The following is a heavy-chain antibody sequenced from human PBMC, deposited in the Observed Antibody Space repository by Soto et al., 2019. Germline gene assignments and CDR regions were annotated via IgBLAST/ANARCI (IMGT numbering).Heavy chain of an antibody. CDR3: ARVDHYYDSSGLFDY. V-gene: IGHV4-59*01. CDR1: GGSISSYY. J-gene: IGHJ4*02. D-gene: IGHD3-22*01. CDR2: IYYSGST. Sequence: WETLSLTCTVSGGSISSYYWSWIRQPPGKVLEWIGYIYYSGSTNYNPSLKSRVTISVDTSKNQFSLKLSSVTAADTAVYYCARVDHYYDSSGLFDYWGQGTLVTVSS.